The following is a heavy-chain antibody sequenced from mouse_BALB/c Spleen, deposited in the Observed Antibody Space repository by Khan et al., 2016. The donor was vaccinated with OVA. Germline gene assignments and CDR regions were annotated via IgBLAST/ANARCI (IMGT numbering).Heavy chain of an antibody. CDR3: ARGGSSGPAWFTN. CDR2: IRYDGNS. J-gene: IGHJ3*01. Sequence: EVQLQESGPGLVKPSQSLSLTCSVTGYSITSGYFWNWIRQFPGNKLEWMGYIRYDGNSNYYPSLQNRISISRDTSKTQFFLKLHSVPPEDTATDYCARGGSSGPAWFTNWGQGTLVTVSA. CDR1: GYSITSGYF. D-gene: IGHD3-1*01. V-gene: IGHV3-6*02.